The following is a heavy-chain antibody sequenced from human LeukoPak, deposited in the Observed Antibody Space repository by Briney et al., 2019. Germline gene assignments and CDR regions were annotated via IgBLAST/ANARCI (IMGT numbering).Heavy chain of an antibody. V-gene: IGHV4-38-2*01. CDR1: GYSISSGYC. Sequence: NPSETLSLTCAASGYSISSGYCWGWIRQPPGKGLEWIGSIYHSGSTNYNPSLKSRVTISVDTSKNQFSLKLSSVTAADTAVYYCARRRGYDSSGYYYNWGQGTLVTVSS. CDR3: ARRRGYDSSGYYYN. CDR2: IYHSGST. J-gene: IGHJ4*02. D-gene: IGHD3-22*01.